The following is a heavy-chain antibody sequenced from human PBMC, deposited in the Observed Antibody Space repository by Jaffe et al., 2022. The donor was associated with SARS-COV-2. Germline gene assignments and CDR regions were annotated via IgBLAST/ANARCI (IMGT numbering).Heavy chain of an antibody. CDR2: IYWDDDK. D-gene: IGHD3-9*01. CDR1: GFSLSTSGVG. CDR3: ARLPRQYYDILTGYYNRLYYFDY. Sequence: QITLKESGPTLVKPTQTLTLTCTFSGFSLSTSGVGVGWIRQPPGKALEWLALIYWDDDKRYSPSLKSRLTITKDTSKNQVVLTMTNMDPVDTATYYCARLPRQYYDILTGYYNRLYYFDYWGQGTLVTVSS. J-gene: IGHJ4*02. V-gene: IGHV2-5*02.